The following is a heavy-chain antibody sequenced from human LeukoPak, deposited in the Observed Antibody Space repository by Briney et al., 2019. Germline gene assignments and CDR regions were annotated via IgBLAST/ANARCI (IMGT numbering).Heavy chain of an antibody. D-gene: IGHD4-23*01. CDR2: IKQDGSEK. V-gene: IGHV3-7*05. J-gene: IGHJ4*02. Sequence: GGSLRLSCAASGFTFSSCEMNWVRQAPGKGLEWVANIKQDGSEKYYVDSVKGRFTISRDSAKNSMYLQMNSLRAEDTAVYYCARAAHGGVDYWGQGTLVTVSS. CDR3: ARAAHGGVDY. CDR1: GFTFSSCE.